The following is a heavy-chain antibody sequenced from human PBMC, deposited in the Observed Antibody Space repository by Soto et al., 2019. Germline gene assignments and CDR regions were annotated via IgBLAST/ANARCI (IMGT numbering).Heavy chain of an antibody. CDR3: ARHSQVTNRVAFPFDP. V-gene: IGHV4-39*01. CDR2: IYYSGTT. D-gene: IGHD3-3*02. CDR1: GDSISSNSYY. Sequence: SETLSLTCTVSGDSISSNSYYWEWIRQPPGKGLEWIGTIYYSGTTYYNPSLKSRVTISVDASKNQFSLNLSSVTAADTAVYYCARHSQVTNRVAFPFDPWGQGTLVTVSS. J-gene: IGHJ5*02.